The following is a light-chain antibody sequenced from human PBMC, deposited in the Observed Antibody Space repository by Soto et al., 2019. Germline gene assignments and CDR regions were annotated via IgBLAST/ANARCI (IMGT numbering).Light chain of an antibody. J-gene: IGKJ4*01. CDR2: GAS. Sequence: EIVLTPSPGTLSLSPGERATLSCRASQSVSSSYLAWYQQKPGQTPSLLVYGASSRATGIPDRFSGSGSGADFTLIISRLEPEDFAVYYCQQYGSSPLTFGGGTKVDIK. CDR1: QSVSSSY. CDR3: QQYGSSPLT. V-gene: IGKV3-20*01.